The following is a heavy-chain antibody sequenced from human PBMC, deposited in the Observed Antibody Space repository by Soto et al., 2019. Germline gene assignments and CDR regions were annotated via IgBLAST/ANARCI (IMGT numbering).Heavy chain of an antibody. V-gene: IGHV3-33*01. CDR3: ARGAFVGYCISSSCYGDYYYGMDV. Sequence: QVQLVESGGGVVQPGRSLRLSCAASGFTFSNYGMHWVRQAPGKGLEWVAVIWYDGSNKYYADSVKGRFTISRDNSKNTLYLQMNSLRAEDTAVYYCARGAFVGYCISSSCYGDYYYGMDVWGQGTTVTVSS. J-gene: IGHJ6*02. D-gene: IGHD2-2*01. CDR1: GFTFSNYG. CDR2: IWYDGSNK.